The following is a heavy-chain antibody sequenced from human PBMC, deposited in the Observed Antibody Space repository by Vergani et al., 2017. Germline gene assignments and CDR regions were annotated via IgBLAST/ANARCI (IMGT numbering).Heavy chain of an antibody. J-gene: IGHJ4*02. CDR3: TRGLPRTLTTETYYFDD. V-gene: IGHV1-8*03. Sequence: QVQLVQSGAEVKKPGASVKLSCKASGYSFTTYDINWARQALGHGLEWVGWINPNSGNTGYARRFEGRVTITRDTAISTAYMELSGLYSDDTAVYYCTRGLPRTLTTETYYFDDWGQGTLVSVSP. CDR1: GYSFTTYD. CDR2: INPNSGNT. D-gene: IGHD1-14*01.